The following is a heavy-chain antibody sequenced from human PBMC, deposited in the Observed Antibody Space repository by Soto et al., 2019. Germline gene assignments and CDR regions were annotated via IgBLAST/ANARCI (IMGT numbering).Heavy chain of an antibody. CDR3: ARVDLPAAMRSPPNY. D-gene: IGHD2-2*01. J-gene: IGHJ4*02. Sequence: ASVKVSFKASGYTFTSYGISWVRQAPGQGLEWMGWISAYNGNTNYAQKLQGRVTMTTDTSTSTAYMELRSLRSDDTAVYYCARVDLPAAMRSPPNYWGQGTLVTVSS. V-gene: IGHV1-18*01. CDR1: GYTFTSYG. CDR2: ISAYNGNT.